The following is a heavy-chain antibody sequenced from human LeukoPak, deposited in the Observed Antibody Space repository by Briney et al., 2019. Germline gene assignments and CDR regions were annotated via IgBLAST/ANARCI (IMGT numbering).Heavy chain of an antibody. CDR3: ARHCSSTSCPSASYYYGLDV. J-gene: IGHJ6*02. CDR1: GGSISSYY. CDR2: IYYSGST. D-gene: IGHD2-2*01. Sequence: SETLSLTCTVSGGSISSYYWSWIRQPPGKGLEWIGYIYYSGSTNYNPSLKSRVTISVDTSKNQFSLKLSSVTAADTAVYYCARHCSSTSCPSASYYYGLDVWGQGTTVTVSS. V-gene: IGHV4-59*08.